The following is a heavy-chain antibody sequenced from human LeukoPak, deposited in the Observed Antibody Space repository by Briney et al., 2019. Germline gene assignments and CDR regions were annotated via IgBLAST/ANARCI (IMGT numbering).Heavy chain of an antibody. D-gene: IGHD3-3*01. Sequence: GGSLRLSCAASGFTFSSYWMSWVRQAPEKGLEWVANIKQDGSEKYYVDSVKGRFTISRDNAKNSLYLQMNSLRAEDTAVYYCARDKGAIFGVVMGNDYWGQGTLVTVSS. J-gene: IGHJ4*02. CDR1: GFTFSSYW. CDR3: ARDKGAIFGVVMGNDY. CDR2: IKQDGSEK. V-gene: IGHV3-7*01.